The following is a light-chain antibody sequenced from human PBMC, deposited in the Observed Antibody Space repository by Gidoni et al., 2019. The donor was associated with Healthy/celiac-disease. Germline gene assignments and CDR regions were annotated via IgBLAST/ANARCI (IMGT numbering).Light chain of an antibody. CDR1: QRSSSR. Sequence: DIQMTQSPSTPSASVGDRVTIICRASQRSSSRVAWYQQKPGKAPKFLIHKASSLESGVPSRFSGSGSGTEFTLTISSLQPDDFAAYYCQQYNYSPWTFGQGTKVEIK. V-gene: IGKV1-5*03. CDR2: KAS. CDR3: QQYNYSPWT. J-gene: IGKJ1*01.